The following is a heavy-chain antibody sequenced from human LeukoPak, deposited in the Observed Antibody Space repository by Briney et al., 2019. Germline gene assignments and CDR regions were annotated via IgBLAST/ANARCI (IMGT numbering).Heavy chain of an antibody. CDR3: ASTRRAAVAGRFDS. CDR1: GGSISGYY. CDR2: IYSNSNT. J-gene: IGHJ4*02. D-gene: IGHD6-19*01. Sequence: KPSETLSLTCTVSGGSISGYYWSWLRQPAGKELEWIGRIYSNSNTNYSPSLESRVTMSVDESKNQFSLRVHFVSAADTAVYYCASTRRAAVAGRFDSWGQGTLVTVSS. V-gene: IGHV4-4*07.